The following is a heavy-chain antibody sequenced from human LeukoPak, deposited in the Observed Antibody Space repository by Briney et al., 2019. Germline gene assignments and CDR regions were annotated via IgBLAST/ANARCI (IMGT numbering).Heavy chain of an antibody. J-gene: IGHJ6*03. Sequence: ASVTVSCKASGYTFTGYYMHWVRQAPGQGLEWMGWINPNSGGTNYAQKFQGRVTMTRDTSISTAYMELSRLRSDDTAVYYCARDRGAAAGTLSYYYYYMDVWGKGTTVTVSS. CDR3: ARDRGAAAGTLSYYYYYMDV. V-gene: IGHV1-2*02. CDR1: GYTFTGYY. CDR2: INPNSGGT. D-gene: IGHD6-13*01.